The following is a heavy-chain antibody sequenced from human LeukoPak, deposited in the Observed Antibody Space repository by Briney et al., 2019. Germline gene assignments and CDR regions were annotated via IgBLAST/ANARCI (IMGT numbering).Heavy chain of an antibody. Sequence: ASVKVSCKASGYTFTGYYMHWVRQAPGQGLEWMGWINPNSGGTNYTQKFQGRVTMTRDTSISTAYMELSRLRSDDTAVYYCARLGYCSSTSCSYSGQGTLVTVSS. J-gene: IGHJ4*02. CDR3: ARLGYCSSTSCSY. D-gene: IGHD2-2*01. V-gene: IGHV1-2*02. CDR2: INPNSGGT. CDR1: GYTFTGYY.